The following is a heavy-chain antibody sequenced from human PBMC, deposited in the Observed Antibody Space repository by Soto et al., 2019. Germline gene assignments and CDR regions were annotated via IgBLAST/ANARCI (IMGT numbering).Heavy chain of an antibody. D-gene: IGHD4-17*01. V-gene: IGHV3-66*01. CDR3: ARGKADYGDYVSAEYFQH. Sequence: GGSLRLSCAASGFTFSSNYMSWVRQAPGKGLEWVSVIYSGGSTYYADSVKGRFTISRDNSKNTLYLQMNSLRAEDTAVYYCARGKADYGDYVSAEYFQHWGQGTLVTVSS. CDR2: IYSGGST. CDR1: GFTFSSNY. J-gene: IGHJ1*01.